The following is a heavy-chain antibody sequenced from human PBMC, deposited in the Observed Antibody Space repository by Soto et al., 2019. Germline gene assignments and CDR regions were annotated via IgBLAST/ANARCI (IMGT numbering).Heavy chain of an antibody. CDR2: IGKSGDT. CDR3: GRARYSGFDS. D-gene: IGHD1-26*01. J-gene: IGHJ5*01. V-gene: IGHV3-13*04. Sequence: EVQLVESGGALVQPGGSLRLSCVASGFTFSTSDMHWFRQPTGKGLEWVSGIGKSGDTYYPGSVKGRFTISRENAKNSLYIQMNSRRAGDAAVYYCGRARYSGFDSWGQGTLVTVSS. CDR1: GFTFSTSD.